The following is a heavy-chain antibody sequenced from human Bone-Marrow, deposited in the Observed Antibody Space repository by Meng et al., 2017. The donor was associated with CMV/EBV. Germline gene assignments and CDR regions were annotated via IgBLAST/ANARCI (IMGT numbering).Heavy chain of an antibody. D-gene: IGHD3-10*01. CDR2: ISWGGGHT. V-gene: IGHV3-43D*03. CDR1: GFTFGDYA. Sequence: GESLKISCAATGFTFGDYAMHWVRQAPGKGLEWVSLISWGGGHTYYADSVKGRFSISRDNSKNSLYLQMNSLRTEDTAFYYCAKDIGSGSYPPFYGMDVWGQGPTVTVYS. CDR3: AKDIGSGSYPPFYGMDV. J-gene: IGHJ6*02.